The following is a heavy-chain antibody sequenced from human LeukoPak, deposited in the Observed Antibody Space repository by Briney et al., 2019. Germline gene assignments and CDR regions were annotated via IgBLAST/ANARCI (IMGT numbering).Heavy chain of an antibody. CDR2: ISWNSGSI. D-gene: IGHD3-10*01. CDR1: GFTFDDYA. Sequence: SLRLSCAASGFTFDDYAMHWVRQAPGKGLEWVSGISWNSGSIGYADSVKGRFTISRDSAKNSLYLQMNSLRAEDTALYYCAKAMSTYGSGSHPFDYWGQGTLVTVSS. V-gene: IGHV3-9*01. CDR3: AKAMSTYGSGSHPFDY. J-gene: IGHJ4*02.